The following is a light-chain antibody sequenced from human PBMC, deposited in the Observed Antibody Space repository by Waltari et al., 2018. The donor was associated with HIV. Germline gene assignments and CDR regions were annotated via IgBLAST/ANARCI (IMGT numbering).Light chain of an antibody. CDR2: GNS. CDR1: SSTIWAPYA. J-gene: IGLJ3*02. Sequence: QSVLTQPPSVSGAPGQRVTISCTGSSSTIWAPYAVHWYHQLPGSAPKLLIYGNSNRPSGVPDRFSGSKSGTSASLAITELQAEDEADYYCQSYDSSLSGWVFGGGTKLTVL. V-gene: IGLV1-40*01. CDR3: QSYDSSLSGWV.